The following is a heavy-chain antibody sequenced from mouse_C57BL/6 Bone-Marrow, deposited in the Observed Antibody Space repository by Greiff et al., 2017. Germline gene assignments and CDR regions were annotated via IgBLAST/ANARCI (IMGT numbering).Heavy chain of an antibody. CDR1: GYTFTSYG. J-gene: IGHJ3*01. CDR2: IYPRSGNT. V-gene: IGHV1-81*01. CDR3: ARRDLRRAWFAY. D-gene: IGHD2-12*01. Sequence: QVHVKQSGAELARPGASVKLSCKASGYTFTSYGISWVKQRTGQGLEWTGEIYPRSGNTYYNEKFKGKAKLTADKSSSTAYMELRSLTSEDSAVYFCARRDLRRAWFAYWGQGTLVTVSA.